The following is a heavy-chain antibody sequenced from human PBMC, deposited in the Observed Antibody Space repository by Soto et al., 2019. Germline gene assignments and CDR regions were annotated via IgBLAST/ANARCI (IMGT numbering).Heavy chain of an antibody. J-gene: IGHJ3*02. CDR2: IDTGSVST. D-gene: IGHD1-20*01. CDR3: TRDRLTGDFREAFDI. Sequence: EAQLVESGGGLVQPGGSLRLSCAASGFTLSRYSMSWVRQAPGKGLEYIAYIDTGSVSTYYADSVECRFAVFRDNARNSLYLQLNSLRDEDTALYFCTRDRLTGDFREAFDIWGQGTLVTVSS. V-gene: IGHV3-48*02. CDR1: GFTLSRYS.